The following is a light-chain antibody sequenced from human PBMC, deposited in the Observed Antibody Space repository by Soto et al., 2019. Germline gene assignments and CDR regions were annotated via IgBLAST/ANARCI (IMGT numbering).Light chain of an antibody. Sequence: EFVLTQSPGNLSWSPLERATLSCRAIQSVTSNYLAWYQQKPGQAPRLLIYDASNRATGIPARFSGSGSGTDFTLTISSLEPEDFAVYYCQQRSNWPPWTFGQGTKVAIK. CDR3: QQRSNWPPWT. CDR1: QSVTSNY. V-gene: IGKV3-11*01. J-gene: IGKJ1*01. CDR2: DAS.